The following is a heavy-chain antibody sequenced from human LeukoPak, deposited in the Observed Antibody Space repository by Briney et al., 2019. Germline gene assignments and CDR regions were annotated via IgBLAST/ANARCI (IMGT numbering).Heavy chain of an antibody. Sequence: PSETLSLTCAVYGGSFSGYYWSWIRQPPGKGLEWIGEINHSGSTNYNPSLKSRVTISVDTSKNQFSLKLSSVTAADTAVYYCAINSAGDSSGYDYWGQGTLVTVSS. CDR3: AINSAGDSSGYDY. CDR2: INHSGST. CDR1: GGSFSGYY. V-gene: IGHV4-34*01. J-gene: IGHJ4*02. D-gene: IGHD3-22*01.